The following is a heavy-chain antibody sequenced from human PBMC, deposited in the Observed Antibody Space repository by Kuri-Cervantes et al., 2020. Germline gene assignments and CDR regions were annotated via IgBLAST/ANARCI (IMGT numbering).Heavy chain of an antibody. CDR2: IIPIFGTA. CDR1: GGTFSSYA. J-gene: IGHJ3*02. V-gene: IGHV1-69*13. CDR3: ARDGGKLELVGAFDI. Sequence: SVKVSCKASGGTFSSYAISWVRQAPGQGLEWMGGIIPIFGTANYAQKFQGRVTITADESTSTAYMELSSLRSEDTAVYYCARDGGKLELVGAFDIWGQGTMVTVSS. D-gene: IGHD1-7*01.